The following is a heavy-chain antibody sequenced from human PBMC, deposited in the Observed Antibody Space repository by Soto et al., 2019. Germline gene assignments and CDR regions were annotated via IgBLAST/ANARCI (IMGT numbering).Heavy chain of an antibody. CDR3: ARSLDLDGDLYFDY. CDR1: GGTFSSYA. CDR2: IIPIFGTA. D-gene: IGHD3-10*01. J-gene: IGHJ4*02. Sequence: SVKVSCKASGGTFSSYAISWVRQAPGQGLEWMGGIIPIFGTANYAQKFQGRVTITADESTSTAYMELSSLRSEDTAVYYCARSLDLDGDLYFDYWGQGTLVTVSS. V-gene: IGHV1-69*13.